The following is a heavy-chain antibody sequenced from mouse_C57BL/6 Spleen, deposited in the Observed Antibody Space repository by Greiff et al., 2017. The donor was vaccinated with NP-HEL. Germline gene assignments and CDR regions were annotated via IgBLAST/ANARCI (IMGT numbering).Heavy chain of an antibody. V-gene: IGHV1-81*01. J-gene: IGHJ4*01. D-gene: IGHD1-1*01. Sequence: VQLQQSGAELARPGASVKLSCKASGYTFTSYGISWVKQRTGQGLEWIGEIYPRSGNTYYNEKFKGKATLTADKSSSTAYMELRSLTSEDSAVYFCARGGITTVVVSYYYAMDYWGQGTSVTVSS. CDR3: ARGGITTVVVSYYYAMDY. CDR1: GYTFTSYG. CDR2: IYPRSGNT.